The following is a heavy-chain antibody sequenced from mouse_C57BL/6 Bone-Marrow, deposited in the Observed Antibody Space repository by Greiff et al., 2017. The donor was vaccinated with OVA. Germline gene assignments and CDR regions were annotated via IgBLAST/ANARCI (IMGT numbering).Heavy chain of an antibody. CDR1: GYTFTDYE. D-gene: IGHD2-3*01. CDR2: IDPETGGT. CDR3: TRRGIYDGYYPDY. Sequence: LKQSGAELVRPGASVTLSCKASGYTFTDYEMHWVKQTPVHGLEWIGAIDPETGGTAYNQKFKGKAILTADKSSSTAYMELRSLTSEDSAVYYCTRRGIYDGYYPDYWGQGTTLTVSS. J-gene: IGHJ2*01. V-gene: IGHV1-15*01.